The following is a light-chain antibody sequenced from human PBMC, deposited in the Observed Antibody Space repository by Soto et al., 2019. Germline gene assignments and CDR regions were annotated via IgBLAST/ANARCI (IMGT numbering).Light chain of an antibody. CDR2: EGS. Sequence: QSVLTQAASVSGSPGQSITISCTGTSSDVGSYNLVSWYQQHPGKAPKLMIYEGSKRPSGVSNRFSGSKSGNTASLTISGLQAEDEADYYCCSYASSSTYVFGTGTKVTVL. CDR1: SSDVGSYNL. V-gene: IGLV2-23*01. CDR3: CSYASSSTYV. J-gene: IGLJ1*01.